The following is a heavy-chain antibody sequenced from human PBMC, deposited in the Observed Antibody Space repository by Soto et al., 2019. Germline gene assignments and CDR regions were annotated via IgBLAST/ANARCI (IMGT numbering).Heavy chain of an antibody. V-gene: IGHV4-39*01. CDR3: ARSGYRGQQLVHEVDY. Sequence: SETLSLTCTVSGGSISSSSYYWGWIRQPPGKGLEWIGSIYYSGSTYYNPSLKSRVTISVDTSKNQFSLKLSSVTAADTAVYYCARSGYRGQQLVHEVDYWGQGTLVTVS. CDR2: IYYSGST. J-gene: IGHJ4*02. CDR1: GGSISSSSYY. D-gene: IGHD6-13*01.